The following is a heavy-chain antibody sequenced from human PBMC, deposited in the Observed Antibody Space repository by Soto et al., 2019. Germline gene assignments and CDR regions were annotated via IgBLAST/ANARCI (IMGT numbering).Heavy chain of an antibody. CDR1: GGSISSSSYY. V-gene: IGHV4-39*01. CDR3: ARILEDVVVVADSRYYYYFGMDV. J-gene: IGHJ6*02. CDR2: IYYRGRT. D-gene: IGHD2-15*01. Sequence: QLQLQESGPGLVKPSETLSLTCTVSGGSISSSSYYWGWIRQPPGQGLEWIGSIYYRGRTYYNPSLNSRVTISVDTSKNQFSRKLSSVTAADTAVYYCARILEDVVVVADSRYYYYFGMDVWGQGTTVTVSS.